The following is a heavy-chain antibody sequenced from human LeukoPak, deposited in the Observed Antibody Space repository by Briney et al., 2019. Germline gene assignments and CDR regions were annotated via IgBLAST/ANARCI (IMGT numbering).Heavy chain of an antibody. CDR3: ARRRGSGSDDFDI. CDR1: GGSISSYY. D-gene: IGHD3-10*01. Sequence: PSETLSLTCSVSGGSISSYYWSWIRQPPGKGLEWIGYIYYSGSTNYSPSLESRVTISVDTSKNQFSLKLSSVTAADTAVYYCARRRGSGSDDFDIWGQGTLVTVSS. J-gene: IGHJ3*02. CDR2: IYYSGST. V-gene: IGHV4-59*08.